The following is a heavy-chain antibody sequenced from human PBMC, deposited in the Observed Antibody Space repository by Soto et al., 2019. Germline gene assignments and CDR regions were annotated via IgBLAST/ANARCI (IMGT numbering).Heavy chain of an antibody. CDR1: GFNFNSYT. Sequence: GGFPRLSCAASGFNFNSYTINWVRQAPGNRLEWLSSISSSGYIFSTDSVRGRFTISRDNAKNSVYLQINSLRAEDTAVYFCARDCSGGSCYPGMDVWGQGTTVTVSS. CDR3: ARDCSGGSCYPGMDV. D-gene: IGHD2-15*01. J-gene: IGHJ6*02. V-gene: IGHV3-21*01. CDR2: ISSSGYI.